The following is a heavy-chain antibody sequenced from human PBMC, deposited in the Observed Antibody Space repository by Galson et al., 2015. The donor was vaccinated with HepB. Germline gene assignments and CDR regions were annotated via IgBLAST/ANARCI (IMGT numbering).Heavy chain of an antibody. CDR1: GFTFSNAW. V-gene: IGHV3-15*01. CDR2: IKSKTDGGTT. J-gene: IGHJ4*02. D-gene: IGHD1-26*01. Sequence: SLRLSCAASGFTFSNAWMSWVRQAPGKGLEWVGRIKSKTDGGTTDYAAPVKGRFTISRDDSKNTLYLQMNSLKTEDTAVYYCTTVNPALPHRKYRVSRGGSSSWGQGTLVTVSS. CDR3: TTVNPALPHRKYRVSRGGSSS.